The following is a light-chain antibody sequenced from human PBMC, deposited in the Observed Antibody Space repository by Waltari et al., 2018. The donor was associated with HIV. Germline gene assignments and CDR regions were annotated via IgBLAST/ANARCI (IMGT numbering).Light chain of an antibody. V-gene: IGKV3-20*01. J-gene: IGKJ1*01. CDR3: QQYGASRT. Sequence: DIVLTQPPGTLSLSPGERATLFCRASQSVRNNYLAWYFQKPGQAPRLLIYGASRRATGIPDRFSGSGSGRDFTLSIKRLEPEDFAVYYCQQYGASRTFGQGTKVEIK. CDR1: QSVRNNY. CDR2: GAS.